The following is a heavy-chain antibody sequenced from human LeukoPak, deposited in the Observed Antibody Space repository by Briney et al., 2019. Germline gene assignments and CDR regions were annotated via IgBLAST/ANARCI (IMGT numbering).Heavy chain of an antibody. CDR1: VGSISSDY. CDR3: AGHHPRNTVDF. J-gene: IGHJ4*02. Sequence: LSLTCTVSVGSISSDYWSWIRQPPGKGLEWMAYISDIGSINYNPSPQSRVPISLDTSKNQFSLKLSSVTAADTAVYYCAGHHPRNTVDFWGQGTLVTVSS. CDR2: ISDIGSI. D-gene: IGHD2/OR15-2a*01. V-gene: IGHV4-59*08.